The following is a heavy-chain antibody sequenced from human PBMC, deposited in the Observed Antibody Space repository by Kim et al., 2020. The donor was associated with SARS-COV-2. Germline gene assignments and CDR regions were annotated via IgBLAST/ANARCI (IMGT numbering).Heavy chain of an antibody. CDR1: GGSISSYY. V-gene: IGHV4-59*08. Sequence: SETLSLTCTVSGGSISSYYWSWIRQPPGKGLEWIGYIYYSGSTNYNPSLKSRVTISVDTSKNQFSLKLSSVTAADTAVYYCAAKGYYGMDVWGQGTTVTVSS. J-gene: IGHJ6*02. CDR3: AAKGYYGMDV. CDR2: IYYSGST.